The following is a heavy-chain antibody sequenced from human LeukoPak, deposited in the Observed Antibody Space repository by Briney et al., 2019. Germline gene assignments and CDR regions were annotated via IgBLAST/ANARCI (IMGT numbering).Heavy chain of an antibody. D-gene: IGHD6-13*01. Sequence: GGSLRLSCAASGFTFSSYAMHWVRQAPGKGLEWVAVISYDGSNKYYADSVKGRFTISRDNSKNTLYLQMNSLRAEDTAVYYCARDVYIAAAGSFDYWGQGTLVTVSS. CDR2: ISYDGSNK. CDR3: ARDVYIAAAGSFDY. J-gene: IGHJ4*02. V-gene: IGHV3-30-3*01. CDR1: GFTFSSYA.